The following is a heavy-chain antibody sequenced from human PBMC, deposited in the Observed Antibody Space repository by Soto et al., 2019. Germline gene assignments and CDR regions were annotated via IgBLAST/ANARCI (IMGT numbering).Heavy chain of an antibody. D-gene: IGHD3-3*02. CDR2: ISYDGNNK. CDR3: AKVAFLEWLPWFDP. CDR1: GFTFSSYA. V-gene: IGHV3-30-3*01. J-gene: IGHJ5*02. Sequence: PGGSLRLSCAASGFTFSSYAMHWVRQAPGKGLEWVAVISYDGNNKYYADSVKGRFTISRDNSKNTLYLQMNSLRAEDTAVYYCAKVAFLEWLPWFDPWGQGTLVTVSS.